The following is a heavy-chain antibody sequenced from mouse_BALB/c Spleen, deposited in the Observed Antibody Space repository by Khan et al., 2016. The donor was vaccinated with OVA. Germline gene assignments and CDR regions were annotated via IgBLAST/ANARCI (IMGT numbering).Heavy chain of an antibody. J-gene: IGHJ2*01. Sequence: EVELVESGGDLVKPGGSLKLSCAASGFTFSSYGMSWVRQTPDKRLEWVATISSGGNYTYYPDSVKGRFTISRDNAKNTLYLQMSSLKSEDTAMYCCATLHFDGSRVYFDYWGQGTTLTVSS. CDR3: ATLHFDGSRVYFDY. CDR1: GFTFSSYG. V-gene: IGHV5-6*01. CDR2: ISSGGNYT. D-gene: IGHD1-1*01.